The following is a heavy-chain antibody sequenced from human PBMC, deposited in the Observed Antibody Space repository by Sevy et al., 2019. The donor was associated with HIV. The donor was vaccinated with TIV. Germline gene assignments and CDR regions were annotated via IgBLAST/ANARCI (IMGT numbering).Heavy chain of an antibody. CDR3: ARRYYDGSGYYHDAFDI. CDR2: INPNIGDT. CDR1: GYTFTDSY. Sequence: ASVKVSCKASGYTFTDSYIHWVRQAPGPGLEWMGWINPNIGDTHYAQKFQGRVTLTSDTSISTAYMELSRLRSDDTAVYFCARRYYDGSGYYHDAFDIWGQGTMVTVSS. D-gene: IGHD3-22*01. V-gene: IGHV1-2*02. J-gene: IGHJ3*02.